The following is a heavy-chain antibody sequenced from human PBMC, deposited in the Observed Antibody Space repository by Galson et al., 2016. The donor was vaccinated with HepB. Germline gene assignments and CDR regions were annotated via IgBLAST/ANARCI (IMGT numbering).Heavy chain of an antibody. CDR2: ISSSSSTI. J-gene: IGHJ6*02. V-gene: IGHV3-48*02. Sequence: SLRLSCAASGFTFSRYSMNWVRQAPGKGLEWLSYISSSSSTIYYADSVRGRFTISRDNAKNSLYLQMNSLRDEDTAVYYCARDGFWYDILTAYFYGMDVWGQGTTVTVSS. D-gene: IGHD3-9*01. CDR3: ARDGFWYDILTAYFYGMDV. CDR1: GFTFSRYS.